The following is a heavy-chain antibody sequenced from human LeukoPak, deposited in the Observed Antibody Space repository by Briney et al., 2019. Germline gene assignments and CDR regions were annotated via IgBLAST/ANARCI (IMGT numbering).Heavy chain of an antibody. Sequence: GGSLRLSCAASGFTFSTYWMRWVRQAPGKGLEWVANIKQDGSEKHYVDSVKGRFTISRDNTNNSLFLQMDSLRAEDTAFYYCSREDYCGSGSPAYWGQGTLVTVSS. CDR3: SREDYCGSGSPAY. J-gene: IGHJ4*02. V-gene: IGHV3-7*01. CDR1: GFTFSTYW. CDR2: IKQDGSEK. D-gene: IGHD3-10*01.